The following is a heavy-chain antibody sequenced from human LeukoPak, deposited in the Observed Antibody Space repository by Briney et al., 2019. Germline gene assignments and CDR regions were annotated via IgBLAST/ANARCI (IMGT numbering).Heavy chain of an antibody. D-gene: IGHD1-26*01. CDR2: IYHSGST. V-gene: IGHV4-38-2*01. J-gene: IGHJ4*02. Sequence: SETLSLTCAVSGYSISSGYYSDWIRQPPGKGLEWIGSIYHSGSTYYNPSLKSRVTISVDTSKNQFSLNLSSVTAADTAVYYCASKPFLSGSFDYWGQGTLVTVSS. CDR1: GYSISSGYY. CDR3: ASKPFLSGSFDY.